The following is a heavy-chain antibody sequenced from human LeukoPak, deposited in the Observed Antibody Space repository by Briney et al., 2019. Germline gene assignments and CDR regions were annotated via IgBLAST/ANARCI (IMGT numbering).Heavy chain of an antibody. CDR2: IFPSGGEI. CDR1: GFTFSTFA. CDR3: AKDQADCSSTSCYERGFDY. Sequence: GGSLRLSCAASGFTFSTFAMIWVRQPPGKGLEWVSSIFPSGGEIHYADSVRGRFTISRDNSKNTLYLQMNSLRGEDTAVYYCAKDQADCSSTSCYERGFDYWGQGTLVTVSS. J-gene: IGHJ4*02. D-gene: IGHD2-2*01. V-gene: IGHV3-23*01.